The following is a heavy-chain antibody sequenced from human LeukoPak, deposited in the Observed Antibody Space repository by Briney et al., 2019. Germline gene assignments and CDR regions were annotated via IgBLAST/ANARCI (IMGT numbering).Heavy chain of an antibody. D-gene: IGHD3-16*01. CDR3: VRDRRGTDYYYYMDV. J-gene: IGHJ6*03. CDR2: FYTSGSI. Sequence: SETLSLTCTVSGGFISTYYWSWIRQPAGKGLEWIRRFYTSGSINYNPSLKSRVTMSVDTSKTQFSLKLTSVTAADTAVYYCVRDRRGTDYYYYMDVWGKGTTVTVSS. V-gene: IGHV4-4*07. CDR1: GGFISTYY.